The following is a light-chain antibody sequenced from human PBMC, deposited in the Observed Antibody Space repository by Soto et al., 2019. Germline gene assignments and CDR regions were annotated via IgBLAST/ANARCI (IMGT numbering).Light chain of an antibody. CDR2: DAS. J-gene: IGKJ2*01. Sequence: EIVLTQTPATPSLSPGERATLSCRASQSVSSYLAWYQQKPSQAPRLLIYDASNRATGIPARFSGSGSGTDFTLTISSLEPEDFAVYYCQQRSNWPPNTFGQGTKLEIK. CDR1: QSVSSY. CDR3: QQRSNWPPNT. V-gene: IGKV3-11*01.